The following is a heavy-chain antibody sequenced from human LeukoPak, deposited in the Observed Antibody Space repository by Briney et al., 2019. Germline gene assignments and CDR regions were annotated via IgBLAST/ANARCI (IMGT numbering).Heavy chain of an antibody. CDR2: INPNSGGT. CDR1: GYTFNGYY. D-gene: IGHD6-13*01. Sequence: ASVKVSCKASGYTFNGYYMHWVRQAPGQGLEWMGWINPNSGGTNYAQKFQGRVTMTRDTSISTAYMELTSLISDDTAVYYCARADSSSWYGGYWGQGTLVTVSS. V-gene: IGHV1-2*02. J-gene: IGHJ4*02. CDR3: ARADSSSWYGGY.